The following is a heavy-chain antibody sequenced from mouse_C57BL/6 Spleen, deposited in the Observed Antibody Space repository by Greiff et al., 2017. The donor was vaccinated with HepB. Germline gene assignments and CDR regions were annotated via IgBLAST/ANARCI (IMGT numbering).Heavy chain of an antibody. D-gene: IGHD4-1*01. CDR1: GYTFTSYW. CDR3: ARSVTGNGYFDV. J-gene: IGHJ1*03. CDR2: IHPNSGST. V-gene: IGHV1-64*01. Sequence: VKLQQPGAELVKPGASVKLSCKASGYTFTSYWMHWVKQRPGQGLEWIGMIHPNSGSTNYNEKFKSKATLTVDKSSSTAYMQLSSLTSEDSAVYYCARSVTGNGYFDVWGTGTTVTVSS.